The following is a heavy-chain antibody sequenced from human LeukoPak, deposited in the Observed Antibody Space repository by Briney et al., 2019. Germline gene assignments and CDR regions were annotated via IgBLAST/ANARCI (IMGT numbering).Heavy chain of an antibody. Sequence: GGSLRLSCAASGFTFSSYAMSWVRQAPGKGLEWVSAISGSGGSTYYADSVKGRFTISRDNSKNTLYLQMNSLRAEDTAVYYCAKGEYDILTGYYTDYYYYYGMDVWGQGITVTVSS. J-gene: IGHJ6*02. D-gene: IGHD3-9*01. CDR3: AKGEYDILTGYYTDYYYYYGMDV. CDR1: GFTFSSYA. V-gene: IGHV3-23*01. CDR2: ISGSGGST.